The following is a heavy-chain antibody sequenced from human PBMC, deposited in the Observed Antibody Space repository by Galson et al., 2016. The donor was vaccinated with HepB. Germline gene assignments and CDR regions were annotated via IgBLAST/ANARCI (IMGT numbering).Heavy chain of an antibody. CDR3: ARARIPYNPADF. J-gene: IGHJ4*02. D-gene: IGHD1-1*01. Sequence: SETLSLTCAVSGDSINSNNWWTWVRQAPGKGLEWIGEISLSGITNYNPSFKSRVTISLDMFKSQLSLILNSVTAADTAVYYCARARIPYNPADFWGQGTQVTVSP. CDR1: GDSINSNNW. CDR2: ISLSGIT. V-gene: IGHV4-4*02.